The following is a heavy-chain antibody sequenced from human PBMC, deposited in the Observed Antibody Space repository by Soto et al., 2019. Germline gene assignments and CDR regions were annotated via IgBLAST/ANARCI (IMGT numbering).Heavy chain of an antibody. CDR1: GFTFSDYA. Sequence: QVQLVESGGGVVQPGRSLRLSCAGSGFTFSDYAMHWVRQAPGRGPEWLALLSFNGSNTYYADSVKGRFTISRDNSKNTLFLQMNTLRAEDTAVYYCARDVSGFEYFDFWGQGTLVTVSS. D-gene: IGHD3-9*01. J-gene: IGHJ4*02. V-gene: IGHV3-30-3*01. CDR2: LSFNGSNT. CDR3: ARDVSGFEYFDF.